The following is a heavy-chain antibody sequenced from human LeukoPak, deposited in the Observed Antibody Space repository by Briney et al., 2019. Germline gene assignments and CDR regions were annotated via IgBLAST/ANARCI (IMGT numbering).Heavy chain of an antibody. CDR2: IYYSGST. CDR1: GGSISSYY. CDR3: ARDSNYSSRGTWFDP. J-gene: IGHJ5*02. D-gene: IGHD4-11*01. Sequence: SETLSLTCTVSGGSISSYYWSWIRQPPGKGLEWIGYIYYSGSTKYNPSLKSRVTILVDTSKNQFSLKLSSVTAADTAVYYCARDSNYSSRGTWFDPWGQGTLVTVSS. V-gene: IGHV4-59*01.